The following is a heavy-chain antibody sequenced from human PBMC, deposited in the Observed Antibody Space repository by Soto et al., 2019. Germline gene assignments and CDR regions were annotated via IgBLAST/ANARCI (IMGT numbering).Heavy chain of an antibody. J-gene: IGHJ4*02. CDR3: AREGRYYYDSSGDPGFDY. CDR1: GYTFTSYY. D-gene: IGHD3-22*01. V-gene: IGHV1-2*04. Sequence: ASVKVSCKASGYTFTSYYMHWVRQAPGQGLEWMGIINPNSGGTNYAQKFQGWVTMTRDTSISTAYMELSRLRSDDTAVYYCAREGRYYYDSSGDPGFDYWGQGTLVTVSS. CDR2: INPNSGGT.